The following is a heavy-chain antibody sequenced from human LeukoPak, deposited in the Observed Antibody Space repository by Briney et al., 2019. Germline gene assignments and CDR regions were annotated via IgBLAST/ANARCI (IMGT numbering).Heavy chain of an antibody. D-gene: IGHD3-16*01. CDR2: IYSGGST. Sequence: GGSLRLSCAASGFTVSSNYMSWVRQAPGKGLEWVSVIYSGGSTYYADSVKGRFTISRDNSKNTLYLQMNSLRAEDTAVYYCASQEGGDYFDYWGQETLVTVSS. V-gene: IGHV3-66*02. CDR1: GFTVSSNY. CDR3: ASQEGGDYFDY. J-gene: IGHJ4*02.